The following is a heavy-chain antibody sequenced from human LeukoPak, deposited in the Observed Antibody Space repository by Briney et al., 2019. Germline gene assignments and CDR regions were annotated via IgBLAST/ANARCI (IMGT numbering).Heavy chain of an antibody. D-gene: IGHD6-19*01. CDR1: GFTFNTYT. CDR2: ISSSSSAI. Sequence: PGGSLRLSCAASGFTFNTYTMNWVRQAPGKGLEWVSYISSSSSAIYYADSVKGRFTTSRDNAKNSLYLQMNSLRAEDTAVYYCARDMSGWKHYFDYWGQGTLVTVSS. CDR3: ARDMSGWKHYFDY. V-gene: IGHV3-48*01. J-gene: IGHJ4*02.